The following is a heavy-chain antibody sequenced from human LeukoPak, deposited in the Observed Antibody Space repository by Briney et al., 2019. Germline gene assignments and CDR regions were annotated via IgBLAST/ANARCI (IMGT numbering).Heavy chain of an antibody. Sequence: SETLSLTCTVSGGSISSHYWSWIRQPPGKGLEWIGYSYHTGSANYNPSLKSRVTISVDMSKTQFSLKLSSVTAADTAVYFCARRPLSSYYFDSWGQGTQVTVSS. CDR1: GGSISSHY. J-gene: IGHJ4*02. V-gene: IGHV4-59*08. CDR2: SYHTGSA. D-gene: IGHD2/OR15-2a*01. CDR3: ARRPLSSYYFDS.